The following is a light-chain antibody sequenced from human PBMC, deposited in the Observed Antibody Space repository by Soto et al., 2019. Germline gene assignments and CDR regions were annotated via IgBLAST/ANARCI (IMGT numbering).Light chain of an antibody. Sequence: QPVLTQSPSASASLGASVKLTCTLSSGHSNYAIAWHQQQPEKGPRYLMKLISDGSHSKGDGIPDRFSGSSSGAERYLTISSLQSEDEADYYCQTWVTGIVVFGGGTKLTVL. CDR3: QTWVTGIVV. CDR2: LISDGSH. V-gene: IGLV4-69*01. CDR1: SGHSNYA. J-gene: IGLJ2*01.